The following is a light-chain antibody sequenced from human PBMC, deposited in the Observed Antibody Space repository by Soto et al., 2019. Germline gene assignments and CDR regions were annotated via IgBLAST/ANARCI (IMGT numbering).Light chain of an antibody. J-gene: IGKJ1*01. CDR3: QQYGSSGT. Sequence: EIVMTQSPATLSVSPGERATLSCRASQSVSSNLAWYQQKPGQAPRLLIYGASTRATGIPARSSGSGSGTEFSLTISSLQSEDFAVYYCQQYGSSGTFGQGTKVDIK. CDR2: GAS. V-gene: IGKV3-15*01. CDR1: QSVSSN.